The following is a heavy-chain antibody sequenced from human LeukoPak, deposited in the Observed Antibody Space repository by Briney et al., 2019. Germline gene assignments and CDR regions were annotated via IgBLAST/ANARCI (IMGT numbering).Heavy chain of an antibody. CDR1: GFTFSSYS. V-gene: IGHV3-66*01. CDR3: ARAAADV. D-gene: IGHD2-2*01. J-gene: IGHJ6*02. Sequence: PGGSLRLSCAASGFTFSSYSMNWVRQAPGKGLEWVSVIYSGGSTYYADSVKGRFTISRDNSKNTLYLQMNSLRAEDTAVYYCARAAADVWGQGTTVTVSS. CDR2: IYSGGST.